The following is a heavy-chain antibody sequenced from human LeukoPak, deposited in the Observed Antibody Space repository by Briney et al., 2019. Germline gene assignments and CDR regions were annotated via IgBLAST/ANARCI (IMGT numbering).Heavy chain of an antibody. Sequence: GASVKVSCKASGYTFTSYGISWVRPAPGQGLGWMGWISAYNGNTNYAQKLQGRVTMTTDTSTSTAYMELRSLRSDDTAVYYCARDGRGLVAAAGNDYWGQGTLVTVSS. CDR2: ISAYNGNT. D-gene: IGHD6-13*01. J-gene: IGHJ4*02. CDR3: ARDGRGLVAAAGNDY. CDR1: GYTFTSYG. V-gene: IGHV1-18*01.